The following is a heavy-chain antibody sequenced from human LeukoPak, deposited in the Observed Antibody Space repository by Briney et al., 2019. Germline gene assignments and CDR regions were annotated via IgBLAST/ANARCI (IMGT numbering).Heavy chain of an antibody. Sequence: GRSLRLSCAASGFTFSSYAMHWVPQAPGKGLEWVAVISYDGSNKYYADSVKGRFTISRDNSKNTLYLQMNSLRAEDTAVYYCARDLTADILTGYYRNWFEPWGQGTLVTVSS. CDR2: ISYDGSNK. V-gene: IGHV3-30*04. J-gene: IGHJ5*02. D-gene: IGHD3-9*01. CDR3: ARDLTADILTGYYRNWFEP. CDR1: GFTFSSYA.